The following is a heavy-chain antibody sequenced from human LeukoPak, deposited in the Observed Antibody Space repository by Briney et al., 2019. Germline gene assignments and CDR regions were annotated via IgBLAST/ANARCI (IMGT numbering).Heavy chain of an antibody. Sequence: GGSLRLSCAASGFTVSSNYMSWVRQAPGKGLEWVSVIYSGGSTYYAESVKGRFTISRDSSKNMLFLQMNSLRAEDTAVYYCAKDGTRGTRFGKIPHYFDYWGQGTLVTVSS. CDR1: GFTVSSNY. J-gene: IGHJ4*02. D-gene: IGHD3-10*01. CDR2: IYSGGST. CDR3: AKDGTRGTRFGKIPHYFDY. V-gene: IGHV3-66*02.